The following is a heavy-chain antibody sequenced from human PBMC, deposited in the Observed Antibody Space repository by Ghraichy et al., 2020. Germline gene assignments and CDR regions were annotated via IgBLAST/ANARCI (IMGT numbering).Heavy chain of an antibody. V-gene: IGHV4-59*08. CDR2: IYYSGST. CDR3: ARQVGDTATNRIGYYYYYGMDV. Sequence: SETLSLTCTVSGGSISSYYWSWIRQPPGKGLEWIGYIYYSGSTNYNPSLKSRVTISVDTSKNQFSLKLSSVTAADTAVYYCARQVGDTATNRIGYYYYYGMDVWGQGTTVTVSS. J-gene: IGHJ6*02. CDR1: GGSISSYY. D-gene: IGHD5-18*01.